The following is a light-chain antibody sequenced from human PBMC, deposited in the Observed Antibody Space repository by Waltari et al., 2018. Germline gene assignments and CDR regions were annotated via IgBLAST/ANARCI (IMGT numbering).Light chain of an antibody. J-gene: IGKJ2*01. CDR2: AAS. Sequence: IQMTQPPHSLSASVGDRGTITCRASQGIGNDLGWVQQKPGKAPKRLIYAASNLQSGVPARFSGSGSGTEFTLTICSLQPEDFAAYYCLQHNTYPYTFGQGTKLEIK. CDR1: QGIGND. V-gene: IGKV1-17*01. CDR3: LQHNTYPYT.